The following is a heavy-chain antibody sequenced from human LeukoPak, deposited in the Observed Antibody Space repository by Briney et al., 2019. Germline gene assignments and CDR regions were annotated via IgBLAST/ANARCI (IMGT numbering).Heavy chain of an antibody. CDR3: ARSLSTAGIDY. D-gene: IGHD2-2*01. V-gene: IGHV4-38-2*01. J-gene: IGHJ4*02. CDR1: GYSISTGRY. Sequence: SETLSLTCAVSGYSISTGRYGGWIRQPPGKGLEWIGSIYQSGSTYYNPSLKSRVTISVDTSKNQFSLNLRSVTAADTAVYYCARSLSTAGIDYWGQGTLVTVSS. CDR2: IYQSGST.